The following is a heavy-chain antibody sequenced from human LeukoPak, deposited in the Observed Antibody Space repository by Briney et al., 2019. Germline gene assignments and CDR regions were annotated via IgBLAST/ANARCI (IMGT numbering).Heavy chain of an antibody. CDR2: ILTGDNT. CDR1: GFTVRSKY. CDR3: ATELRYVGGYFDY. J-gene: IGHJ4*02. Sequence: QPGGSLRLSCAASGFTVRSKYMSWVRQAPGKGPEWVSVILTGDNTYYSDSVRGRFTISRDHSRNTLYLQMNNLRAEDTAVYYCATELRYVGGYFDYWGQGTLVTVSS. V-gene: IGHV3-53*01. D-gene: IGHD3-9*01.